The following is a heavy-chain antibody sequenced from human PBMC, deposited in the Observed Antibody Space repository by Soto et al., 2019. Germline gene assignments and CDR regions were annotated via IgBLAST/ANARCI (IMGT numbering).Heavy chain of an antibody. CDR1: GYTFTSYD. D-gene: IGHD4-17*01. V-gene: IGHV1-8*01. Sequence: QVQLVQSGAEVKKPGASVKVSCKASGYTFTSYDINWVRQATGQGLEWMGWMNPNSGNTGYAQKVQGKVTMNRDTSISTAYMELISLRSEDTVVYYCASTLYGDNVDYWGQGTLVSVSS. J-gene: IGHJ4*02. CDR2: MNPNSGNT. CDR3: ASTLYGDNVDY.